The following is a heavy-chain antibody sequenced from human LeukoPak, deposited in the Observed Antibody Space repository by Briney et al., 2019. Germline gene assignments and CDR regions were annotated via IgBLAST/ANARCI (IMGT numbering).Heavy chain of an antibody. CDR1: GGSISSSNW. J-gene: IGHJ4*02. Sequence: SETLSLTCAVSGGSISSSNWWSWVRQPPGKGLEWIGEIYHSGSTNYNPSLKSRVTISVDKSKNQFSLKLSSVTAADTAVYYCARVDILTGYYLDYWGQGTLVTVSS. V-gene: IGHV4-4*02. D-gene: IGHD3-9*01. CDR3: ARVDILTGYYLDY. CDR2: IYHSGST.